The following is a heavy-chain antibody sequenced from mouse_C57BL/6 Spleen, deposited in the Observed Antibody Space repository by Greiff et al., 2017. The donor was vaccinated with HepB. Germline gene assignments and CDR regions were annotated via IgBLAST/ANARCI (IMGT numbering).Heavy chain of an antibody. CDR2: IDPSDIYT. J-gene: IGHJ1*03. D-gene: IGHD1-1*01. CDR1: GYTFPSYW. Sequence: VQLQQPGAELVMPGASVNLSCKASGYTFPSYWMHWVTQRHGQGLEWIGEIDPSDIYTTYNQKYKDKSTLTVDKSSSTAYMQLSSLTSEDSAVYYCARALRSSNFDVWGTGTTVTVS. V-gene: IGHV1-69*01. CDR3: ARALRSSNFDV.